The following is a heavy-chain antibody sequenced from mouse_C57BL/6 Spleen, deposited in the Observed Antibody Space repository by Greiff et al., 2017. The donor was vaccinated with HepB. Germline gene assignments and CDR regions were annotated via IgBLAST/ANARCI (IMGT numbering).Heavy chain of an antibody. J-gene: IGHJ3*01. V-gene: IGHV1-64*01. CDR3: ARAEDYSGRALAY. Sequence: QVQLQQPGAELVKPGASVKLSCKASGYTFTSYWMHWVKQRPGQGLEWIGMIHPNSGSTNYNEKFNSKSTLTVDKSSSTAYMQLSRLTSEDSAVYYGARAEDYSGRALAYWGQGTLVTVSA. CDR1: GYTFTSYW. CDR2: IHPNSGST. D-gene: IGHD2-12*01.